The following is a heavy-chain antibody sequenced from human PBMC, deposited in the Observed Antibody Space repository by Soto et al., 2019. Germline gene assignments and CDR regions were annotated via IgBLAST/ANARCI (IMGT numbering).Heavy chain of an antibody. D-gene: IGHD3-10*01. V-gene: IGHV4-31*03. J-gene: IGHJ3*01. CDR1: GDSINNGGYY. CDR3: AKGKVYGSGNAFDV. Sequence: QVQLQESGPVLVRPSQTLSLTCTVSGDSINNGGYYWSWIRQLPGTGLEWIGYIYYRGSTYFNPSLRRRLIISIDTANQQFSLRLTSGTDADTAVYYCAKGKVYGSGNAFDVWGQGTMVTVSS. CDR2: IYYRGST.